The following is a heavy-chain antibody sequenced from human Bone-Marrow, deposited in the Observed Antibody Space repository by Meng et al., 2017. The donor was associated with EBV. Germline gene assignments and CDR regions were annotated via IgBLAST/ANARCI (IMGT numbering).Heavy chain of an antibody. CDR3: TKSARDYGSSAFDY. CDR2: ISYDGSNK. V-gene: IGHV3-30*18. Sequence: VQLVESGGGLVQPGGSLRLSCAASGFTFSDYWLHWVRQAPGKGLEWVAVISYDGSNKYYADSVQGRFIISRDNSKNTLSLQMNSLRTDDTAIYYCTKSARDYGSSAFDYWGQVALVTVSS. CDR1: GFTFSDYW. J-gene: IGHJ4*02. D-gene: IGHD3-10*01.